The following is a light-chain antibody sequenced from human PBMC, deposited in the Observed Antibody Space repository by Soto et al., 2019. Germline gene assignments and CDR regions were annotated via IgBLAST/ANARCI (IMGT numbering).Light chain of an antibody. CDR2: GAS. CDR3: QQYGSSYT. Sequence: EIVLTQSPGTLSLSPGERATLSCRASQSVSKNYLAWYQQKPGQAPRLLVYGASSRATGIPDRFSGIGSGTDFTLTISRLEPEDFAVYYCQQYGSSYTFGQGTKLEIK. CDR1: QSVSKNY. V-gene: IGKV3-20*01. J-gene: IGKJ2*01.